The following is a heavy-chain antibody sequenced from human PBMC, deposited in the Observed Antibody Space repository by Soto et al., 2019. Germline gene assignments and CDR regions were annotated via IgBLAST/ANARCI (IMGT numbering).Heavy chain of an antibody. J-gene: IGHJ6*03. CDR1: GGSISSYY. CDR2: IYYSGST. Sequence: PSETLSLTCTVSGGSISSYYWSWIRQPPGKGLEWIGYIYYSGSTNYNPSLKSRVTISVDTSKNQFSLKLSSVTAADTAVYYCARLGFGELLDGRYYYMDVWGKGTTVTVSS. V-gene: IGHV4-59*08. D-gene: IGHD3-10*01. CDR3: ARLGFGELLDGRYYYMDV.